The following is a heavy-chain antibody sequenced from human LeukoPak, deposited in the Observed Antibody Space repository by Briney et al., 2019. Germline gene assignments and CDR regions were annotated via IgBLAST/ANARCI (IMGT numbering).Heavy chain of an antibody. Sequence: GGSLRLSCAASGFTFSSYEMNWVRQAPGKGLEWVSYISSSGSTIYYADSVKGRFTISRDNAKNSLYLQMNSLRAEDMALYYCAKDIYPDIAVAGDWGQGTQVTVSS. CDR1: GFTFSSYE. CDR2: ISSSGSTI. D-gene: IGHD6-19*01. CDR3: AKDIYPDIAVAGD. J-gene: IGHJ4*02. V-gene: IGHV3-48*03.